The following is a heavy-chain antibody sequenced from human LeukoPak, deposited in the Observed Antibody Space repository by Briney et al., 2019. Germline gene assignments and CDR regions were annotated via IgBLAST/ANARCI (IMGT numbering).Heavy chain of an antibody. D-gene: IGHD3-22*01. CDR2: IYYSGST. V-gene: IGHV4-59*01. CDR3: ARGTHGYYYYGMDV. CDR1: GCSISSYY. J-gene: IGHJ6*02. Sequence: PSETLSLTCTASGCSISSYYWSWIRQPPGKGLEWIGYIYYSGSTNYNPSLKSRVTISVDTSKNQFSLKLSSVTAADTAVYYCARGTHGYYYYGMDVWGQGTTVTVSS.